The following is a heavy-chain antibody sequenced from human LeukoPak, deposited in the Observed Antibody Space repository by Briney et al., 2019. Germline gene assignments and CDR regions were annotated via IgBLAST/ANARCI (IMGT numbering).Heavy chain of an antibody. CDR3: ETTGSGWYAFDI. D-gene: IGHD6-19*01. V-gene: IGHV3-23*01. Sequence: GGSLRLSCAASGFTFSSYAMSWVRQAPGKGLEWVSAISGSGGSTYYADSVKGRFTISRDNSKNTLYLQMNSLRAEDTAVYYCETTGSGWYAFDIWGQGTMVTVSS. CDR1: GFTFSSYA. J-gene: IGHJ3*02. CDR2: ISGSGGST.